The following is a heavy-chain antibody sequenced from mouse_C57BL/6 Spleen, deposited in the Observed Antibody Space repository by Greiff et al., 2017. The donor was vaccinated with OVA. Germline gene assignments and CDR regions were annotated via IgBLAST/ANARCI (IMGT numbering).Heavy chain of an antibody. CDR2: IYPGDGDT. Sequence: QVHVKQSGPELVKPGASVKISCKASGYAFSSSWMNWVKQRPGKGLEWIGRIYPGDGDTNYNGKFKGKATLTADKSSSTAYMQLSSLTSEDSAVYFCARQLYYYGSSPYAMDYWGQGTSVTVSS. V-gene: IGHV1-82*01. CDR1: GYAFSSSW. CDR3: ARQLYYYGSSPYAMDY. J-gene: IGHJ4*01. D-gene: IGHD1-1*01.